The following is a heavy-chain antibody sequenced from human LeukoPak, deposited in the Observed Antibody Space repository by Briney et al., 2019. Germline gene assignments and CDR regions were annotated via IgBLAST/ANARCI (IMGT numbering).Heavy chain of an antibody. D-gene: IGHD6-19*01. J-gene: IGHJ4*02. CDR3: ARQGAYSSAIGMGY. CDR1: GYTFNNYY. V-gene: IGHV1-46*02. Sequence: ASVKVSCKASGYTFNNYYMYWVRQAPGQGLEWMGMINPSGGGTSYAQKFQGRVTMTRDTSTRTVYMEVSSLKPEDTAVYYCARQGAYSSAIGMGYWGQGTLVTISS. CDR2: INPSGGGT.